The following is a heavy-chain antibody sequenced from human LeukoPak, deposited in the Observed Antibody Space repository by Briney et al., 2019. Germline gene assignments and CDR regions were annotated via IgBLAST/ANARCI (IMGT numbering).Heavy chain of an antibody. D-gene: IGHD3-10*01. V-gene: IGHV3-30-3*01. CDR2: KSYDGSNK. J-gene: IGHJ4*02. CDR3: ARDHYYGSGSYRFDY. CDR1: GFTFSNYA. Sequence: GGSLRLSCAASGFTFSNYAMHWVRQAPGKGLEWVAVKSYDGSNKYYADSVKGRFTISRDNSKYTLYLQMNSLRAEDTAVYYCARDHYYGSGSYRFDYWGQGTLVTVSS.